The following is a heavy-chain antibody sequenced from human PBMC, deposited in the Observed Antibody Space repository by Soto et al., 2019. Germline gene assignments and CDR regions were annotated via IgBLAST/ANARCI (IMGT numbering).Heavy chain of an antibody. J-gene: IGHJ4*02. CDR3: TTEDIVVVPAAPFDY. D-gene: IGHD2-2*01. Sequence: GGSLRLSCAASGFIVSSNYMSWVRQAPGKGLEWVGRIKSKTDGGTTDYAAPVKGRFTISRDDSKNTLYLQMNSLKTEDTAVYYCTTEDIVVVPAAPFDYWGQGTLVTVSS. V-gene: IGHV3-15*01. CDR2: IKSKTDGGTT. CDR1: GFIVSSNY.